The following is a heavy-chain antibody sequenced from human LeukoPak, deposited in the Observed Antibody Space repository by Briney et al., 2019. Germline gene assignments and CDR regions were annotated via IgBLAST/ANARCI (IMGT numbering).Heavy chain of an antibody. J-gene: IGHJ4*02. CDR3: ARRGNLWAR. CDR1: GGSFSGYY. CDR2: INHSGST. D-gene: IGHD2/OR15-2a*01. V-gene: IGHV4-34*01. Sequence: SETLSLTCAVYGGSFSGYYWSWIRQSPGKGLEWIGEINHSGSTNYNPSLKSRVTISVDTSKNQFSLKLSSVTAADTAVYYCARRGNLWARWGQGTLVTVSS.